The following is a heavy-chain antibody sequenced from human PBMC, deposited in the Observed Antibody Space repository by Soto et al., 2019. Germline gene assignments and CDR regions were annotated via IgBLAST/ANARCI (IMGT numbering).Heavy chain of an antibody. J-gene: IGHJ6*02. Sequence: GESLKISSKGSGYSFTSYWISWVRQMPGKGLEWMGRIDPSDSYTNYSPSFQGHVTISADKSISTAYPQWSSLKASDTAMYYCARSRRPYYYGSGAWNAMDVWGQGTTVTVSS. CDR2: IDPSDSYT. CDR3: ARSRRPYYYGSGAWNAMDV. D-gene: IGHD3-10*01. V-gene: IGHV5-10-1*01. CDR1: GYSFTSYW.